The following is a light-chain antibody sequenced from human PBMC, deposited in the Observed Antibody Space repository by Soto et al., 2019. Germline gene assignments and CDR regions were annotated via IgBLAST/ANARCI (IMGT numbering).Light chain of an antibody. CDR3: QHYNNWPPWT. J-gene: IGKJ1*01. Sequence: EIVLTQSPGTLSLSPGERVTLSCRVSQSVRSNLAWYQQRPGRAPRLLIYGASSRATGIPARFSGSGSGTEFTLTISSLQSEDFAVYYCQHYNNWPPWTFGQGTKVDIK. CDR2: GAS. CDR1: QSVRSN. V-gene: IGKV3-15*01.